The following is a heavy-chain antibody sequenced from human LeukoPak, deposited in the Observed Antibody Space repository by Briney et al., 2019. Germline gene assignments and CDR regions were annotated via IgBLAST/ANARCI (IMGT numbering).Heavy chain of an antibody. V-gene: IGHV1-2*02. D-gene: IGHD2-2*01. J-gene: IGHJ4*02. CDR2: INPISGGT. Sequence: ASVKVSCKASGYTFTGYYMHWVRQAPGQGLEWMGWINPISGGTNYAQKFQGRVNMTRDTSISTAYMELSRLRSDDTAVYYCARARRDIVVRFDYWGQGTLVTVSS. CDR3: ARARRDIVVRFDY. CDR1: GYTFTGYY.